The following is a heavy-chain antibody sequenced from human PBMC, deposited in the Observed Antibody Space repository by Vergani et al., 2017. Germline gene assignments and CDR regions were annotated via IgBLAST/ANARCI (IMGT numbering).Heavy chain of an antibody. J-gene: IGHJ6*02. V-gene: IGHV3-30*02. CDR1: GVSFSSFG. CDR3: AKDELEFGGDISCLAMDV. CDR2: IRYDGSDK. D-gene: IGHD2-21*01. Sequence: QVQLVESGGGVVQPGGSLRLSCAASGVSFSSFGMHWVRQAPGKGLEWVAFIRYDGSDKYYVDSVKGRFTISRDNSKNTLYLQVDSLRAEDTAVYYCAKDELEFGGDISCLAMDVWGQGTTVSVSS.